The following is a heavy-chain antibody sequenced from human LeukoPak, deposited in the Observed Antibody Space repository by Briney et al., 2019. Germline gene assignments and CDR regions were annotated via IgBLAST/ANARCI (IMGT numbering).Heavy chain of an antibody. CDR3: ARDPGWGSFDI. Sequence: GGSLRLSCAASGFTFSNSWMNWLRQAPGKGLEWVAIINEDGSEKSHVDSVKGRFTISRDNAKNLLYLQMNSLRADDTAVYYCARDPGWGSFDIWGQGTMVTVSS. V-gene: IGHV3-7*01. J-gene: IGHJ3*02. D-gene: IGHD3-16*01. CDR1: GFTFSNSW. CDR2: INEDGSEK.